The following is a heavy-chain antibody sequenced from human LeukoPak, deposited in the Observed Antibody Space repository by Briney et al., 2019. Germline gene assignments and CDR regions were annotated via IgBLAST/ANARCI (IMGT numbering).Heavy chain of an antibody. CDR3: ARGSGSNVRGDDAFDI. Sequence: GGSLRLSCAASGFTVSSNYMSWVRQAPGKGLEWVSVIYSGGSTYYADSVKCRSTISRDNSKNTLYLKMNSRRAEDTAMYYWARGSGSNVRGDDAFDIWGQGGMVTVSS. CDR1: GFTVSSNY. D-gene: IGHD1-14*01. CDR2: IYSGGST. V-gene: IGHV3-53*01. J-gene: IGHJ3*02.